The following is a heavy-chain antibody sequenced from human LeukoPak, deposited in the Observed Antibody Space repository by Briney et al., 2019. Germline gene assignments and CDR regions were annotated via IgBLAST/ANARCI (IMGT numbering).Heavy chain of an antibody. CDR1: GGSIGNYY. V-gene: IGHV4-59*08. Sequence: SETLSLTCTVSGGSIGNYYWSWIRQPPGKGLEWIGDIFYSGNTNYNPSLKSRVTISVDTSKNQFSLKLSSVTAADTAVYYRARRDGNSYGFFDSWGQGTLVTVSS. CDR3: ARRDGNSYGFFDS. CDR2: IFYSGNT. J-gene: IGHJ4*02. D-gene: IGHD5-24*01.